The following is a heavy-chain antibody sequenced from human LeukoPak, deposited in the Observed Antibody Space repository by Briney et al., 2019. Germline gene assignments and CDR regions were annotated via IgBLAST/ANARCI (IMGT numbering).Heavy chain of an antibody. CDR2: IYPGDSDT. D-gene: IGHD1-26*01. Sequence: GESLKISCKGSGYSFTSYWIGWVRQMPGKGLEWMGIIYPGDSDTRYSPSFQGQVTISADKSISTAYLQWSSLKASDTAMYYCARRGVATRDYYGMDVWGQGTTVTVSS. CDR1: GYSFTSYW. J-gene: IGHJ6*02. V-gene: IGHV5-51*01. CDR3: ARRGVATRDYYGMDV.